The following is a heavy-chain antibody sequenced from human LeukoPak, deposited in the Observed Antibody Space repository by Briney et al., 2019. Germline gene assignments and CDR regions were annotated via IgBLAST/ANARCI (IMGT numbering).Heavy chain of an antibody. CDR2: IKQDGSEK. Sequence: GGSLRLSCAASGFTFGSYWMSWVRQAPGKGLEWVANIKQDGSEKYYVDSVKGRFTISRDNAKNSLYLQMNSLRAEDTAVYYCARVRELLGFDYWGQGTLVTVSS. CDR3: ARVRELLGFDY. CDR1: GFTFGSYW. J-gene: IGHJ4*02. V-gene: IGHV3-7*01. D-gene: IGHD1-26*01.